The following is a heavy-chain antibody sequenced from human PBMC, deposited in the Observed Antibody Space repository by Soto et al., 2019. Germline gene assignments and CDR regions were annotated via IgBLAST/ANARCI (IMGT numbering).Heavy chain of an antibody. J-gene: IGHJ4*02. V-gene: IGHV4-59*01. D-gene: IGHD6-19*01. Sequence: PSETLSLTCTVSGGSISSYYWSWIRQPPGKGLEWIGYIYYSGSTNYNPSLKSRVTISVDTSKNQFSLKLSSVTAADTAVYYCARDGYSSGWYDYWGQGTLVTVSS. CDR3: ARDGYSSGWYDY. CDR2: IYYSGST. CDR1: GGSISSYY.